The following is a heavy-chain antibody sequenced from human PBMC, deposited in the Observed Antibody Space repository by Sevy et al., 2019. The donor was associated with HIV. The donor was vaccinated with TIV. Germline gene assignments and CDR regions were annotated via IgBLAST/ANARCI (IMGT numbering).Heavy chain of an antibody. J-gene: IGHJ1*01. CDR2: FKSKTDGGTT. CDR3: XXXGSLFQH. V-gene: IGHV3-15*01. CDR1: GFTFSNVW. Sequence: GGSLRLSCVASGFTFSNVWMSWVRQAPGKGLEWVGHFKSKTDGGTTDYAAPVRGRFTISRDDSKNTLYLQMNSLKTXXXXXXXXXXXGSLFQHWGQGTLVTVSS.